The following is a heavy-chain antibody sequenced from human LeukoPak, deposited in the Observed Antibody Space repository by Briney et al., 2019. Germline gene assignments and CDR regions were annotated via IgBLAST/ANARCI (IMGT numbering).Heavy chain of an antibody. D-gene: IGHD3-22*01. CDR3: AKHSHDGSAPYYEVQFDS. CDR2: VDYSGGDT. J-gene: IGHJ4*02. Sequence: PGGSLRLSCTASGFTLSSYEMSWIRQAPGKGLEWVSSVDYSGGDTHYADSVMGRFTISRDNSKNTLYLQLNSLNADDTAVYYCAKHSHDGSAPYYEVQFDSWGQGTLVTVSS. CDR1: GFTLSSYE. V-gene: IGHV3-23*01.